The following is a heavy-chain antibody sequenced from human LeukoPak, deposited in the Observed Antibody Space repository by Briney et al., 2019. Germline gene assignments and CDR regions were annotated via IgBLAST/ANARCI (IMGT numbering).Heavy chain of an antibody. CDR2: IYTSGST. V-gene: IGHV4-4*07. Sequence: SETLSLTCAVYGGSFSGYYWSWIRQPAGKGLEWIGRIYTSGSTNYNPSLKSRVTMSVDTSKNQFSLKLSSVTAADTAVYYCARDSGGYDFWSGYYQNWFDPWGQGTLVTVSS. D-gene: IGHD3-3*01. J-gene: IGHJ5*02. CDR1: GGSFSGYY. CDR3: ARDSGGYDFWSGYYQNWFDP.